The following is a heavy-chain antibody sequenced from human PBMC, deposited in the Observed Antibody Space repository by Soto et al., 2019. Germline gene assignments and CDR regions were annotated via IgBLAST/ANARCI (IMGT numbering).Heavy chain of an antibody. CDR1: GYTFTGYH. V-gene: IGHV1-2*04. D-gene: IGHD3-22*01. CDR3: ARDYYDSSGYYYVRYYGMDV. J-gene: IGHJ6*02. Sequence: ASVKVSCKASGYTFTGYHMHWVRQAPGQGLEWMGWINPNSGGTNYAQKFQGWVTMTRDTSISTAYMELSRLRSDDTAVYYCARDYYDSSGYYYVRYYGMDVWGQGTTVTVSS. CDR2: INPNSGGT.